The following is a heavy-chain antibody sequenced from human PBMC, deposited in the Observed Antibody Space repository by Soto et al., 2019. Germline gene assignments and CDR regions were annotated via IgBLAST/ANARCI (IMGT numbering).Heavy chain of an antibody. CDR3: ARDLVSCSSTSCYEPVVHYYYYGMDV. Sequence: ASVKVSCKASGYTFTSYGISWVRQAPGQGLEWMGWISAYNGNTNYAQKLQGRVTMTTDTSTSTAYMELRSLRSDDTAVYYCARDLVSCSSTSCYEPVVHYYYYGMDVWGQGTTVTVSS. CDR1: GYTFTSYG. V-gene: IGHV1-18*01. J-gene: IGHJ6*02. D-gene: IGHD2-2*01. CDR2: ISAYNGNT.